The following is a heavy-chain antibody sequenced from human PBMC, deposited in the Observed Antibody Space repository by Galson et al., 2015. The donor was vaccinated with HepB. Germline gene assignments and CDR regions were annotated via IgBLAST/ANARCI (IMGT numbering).Heavy chain of an antibody. CDR2: ISSSSSYV. D-gene: IGHD6-13*01. V-gene: IGHV3-21*01. CDR1: GFTFSSYS. Sequence: SLRLSCAASGFTFSSYSMNWVRQAPGKGLEWVSSISSSSSYVYYADSVKGRFTISRDNAKNSLYLQMNSLRAEDTAVYYCARDFRIAAAGRNPTGYWGQGTLVTVSS. J-gene: IGHJ4*02. CDR3: ARDFRIAAAGRNPTGY.